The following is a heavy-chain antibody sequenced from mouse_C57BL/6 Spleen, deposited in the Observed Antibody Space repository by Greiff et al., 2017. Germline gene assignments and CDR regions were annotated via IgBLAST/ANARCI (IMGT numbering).Heavy chain of an antibody. D-gene: IGHD1-1*01. Sequence: EVQGVESGGGLVKPGGSLKLSCAASGFPFSDYGMHWVRQAPEKGLEWVAYISSGSSTIYYAETVKGRFTISRDNAKNTLFLQMTSLRSEDTAMYYCARTYYYGSSYGYFDVWGTGTTVTVSS. CDR3: ARTYYYGSSYGYFDV. CDR1: GFPFSDYG. CDR2: ISSGSSTI. V-gene: IGHV5-17*01. J-gene: IGHJ1*03.